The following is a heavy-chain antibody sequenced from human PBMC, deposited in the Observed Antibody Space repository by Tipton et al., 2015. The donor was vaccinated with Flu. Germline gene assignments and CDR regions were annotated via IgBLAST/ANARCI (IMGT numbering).Heavy chain of an antibody. CDR3: ARQPLAYCSSTSCPPNGMDD. Sequence: SLRLSCAASGFTFSSYEMNWVRQAPGKGLEWVSYISSSGSTIYYADSVKGRFTISRDNAKNSLYLQMNSLRAEDTAVYYCARQPLAYCSSTSCPPNGMDDGDQGTTVTVSS. CDR2: ISSSGSTI. V-gene: IGHV3-48*03. CDR1: GFTFSSYE. D-gene: IGHD2-2*01. J-gene: IGHJ6*02.